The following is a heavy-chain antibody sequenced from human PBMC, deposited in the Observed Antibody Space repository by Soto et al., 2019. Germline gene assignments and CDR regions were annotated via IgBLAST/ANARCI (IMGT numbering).Heavy chain of an antibody. V-gene: IGHV3-23*01. D-gene: IGHD1-26*01. J-gene: IGHJ6*03. Sequence: EVQLLESGGGLVQPGGSLRLSCAASGLTFSSDAMDWVRQAPGMGLEWVSAISGSGGSTYYADSVKGRFTISRDNTKNTLDLQMTSLRAEDTAVYYCAKGLATLPYYYYYMDVCRKGTTVTVS. CDR1: GLTFSSDA. CDR3: AKGLATLPYYYYYMDV. CDR2: ISGSGGST.